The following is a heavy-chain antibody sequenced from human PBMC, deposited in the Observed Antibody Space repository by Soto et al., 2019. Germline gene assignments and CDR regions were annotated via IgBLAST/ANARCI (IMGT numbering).Heavy chain of an antibody. J-gene: IGHJ6*02. V-gene: IGHV3-13*05. CDR2: LGAADDP. CDR1: GFSFRDYD. D-gene: IGHD1-26*01. Sequence: EVQLVESGGGSVQPGESLRLSCAASGFSFRDYDMHWVRQRTGKGLEWVSGLGAADDPYYLASVKGRFSVSRDHAQYSLFLQMNNLRADDTGLFFCARAYLGRLPRRADYYSAMDVWGRGTTVTVSS. CDR3: ARAYLGRLPRRADYYSAMDV.